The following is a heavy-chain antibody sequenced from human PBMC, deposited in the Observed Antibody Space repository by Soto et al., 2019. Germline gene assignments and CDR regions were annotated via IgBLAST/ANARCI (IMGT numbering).Heavy chain of an antibody. V-gene: IGHV3-23*01. CDR3: ARGQDDYGDSDVWFDP. CDR1: GFSFSSYG. D-gene: IGHD4-17*01. Sequence: EEQLLESGGGLVQPGGSLRLSCAASGFSFSSYGMSWVRQAPGKGLEWVSGISGGGDSTYYADSVKGRFTISRDKSKNTLYLKMNSLRAEDTAVYYCARGQDDYGDSDVWFDPWGQGTMVSGSS. CDR2: ISGGGDST. J-gene: IGHJ5*02.